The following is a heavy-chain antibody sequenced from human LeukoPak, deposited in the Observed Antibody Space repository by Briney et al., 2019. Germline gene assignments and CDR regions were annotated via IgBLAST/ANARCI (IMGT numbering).Heavy chain of an antibody. D-gene: IGHD4-23*01. CDR1: GYTLTELS. V-gene: IGHV1-24*01. CDR3: AKDPTPRLRWFQGEVDY. J-gene: IGHJ4*02. Sequence: ASVKVSCKVSGYTLTELSMHWVRQAPGKGLEWMGGFDPEDGETIYAQKFQGRVTMTEDTSTDTAYMELSSLRAEDTAVYYCAKDPTPRLRWFQGEVDYWGQGTLVTVSS. CDR2: FDPEDGET.